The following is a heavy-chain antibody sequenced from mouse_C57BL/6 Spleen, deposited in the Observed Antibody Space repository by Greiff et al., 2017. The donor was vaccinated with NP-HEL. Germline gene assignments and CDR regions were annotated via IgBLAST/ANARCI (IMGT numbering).Heavy chain of an antibody. V-gene: IGHV3-6*01. Sequence: ESGPGLVKPSQSLSLTCSVTGYSITSGYYWNWIRQFPGNKLEWMGYISYDGSNNYNPSLKNRISITRDTSKNQFFLKLNSVTTEDTATYYCARDGLPYAMDYWGQGTSVTVSS. D-gene: IGHD6-2*01. CDR1: GYSITSGYY. CDR2: ISYDGSN. CDR3: ARDGLPYAMDY. J-gene: IGHJ4*01.